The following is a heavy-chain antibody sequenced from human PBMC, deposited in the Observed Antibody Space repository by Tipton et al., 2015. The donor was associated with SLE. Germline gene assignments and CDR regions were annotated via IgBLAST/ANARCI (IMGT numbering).Heavy chain of an antibody. CDR2: IYFSGST. V-gene: IGHV4-61*10. CDR3: AREFLNPVTTVHYYFDL. CDR1: GGSISSGFYY. J-gene: IGHJ2*01. D-gene: IGHD4-11*01. Sequence: TLSLTCTVSGGSISSGFYYWSWVRQPAGKGLEWIGYIYFSGSTNYNPSLKSRVIISIDTSKNHFSLKLISVTAADTAVYYCAREFLNPVTTVHYYFDLWGRGTLVTVSS.